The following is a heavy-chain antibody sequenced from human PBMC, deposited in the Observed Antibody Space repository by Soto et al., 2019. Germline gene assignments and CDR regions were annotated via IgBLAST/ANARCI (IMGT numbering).Heavy chain of an antibody. Sequence: QVQLVQSGAEVKKPGSSVKVSCKASGGTFSSYAISWVRQATGQALEWMGGIYPIFGTANYSQKLQGRVTITTSESTSTDSMELRSVRSEDTAVYYCASTYYYDSSGYSDADYWGQGTLVTVSS. J-gene: IGHJ4*02. D-gene: IGHD3-22*01. CDR2: IYPIFGTA. CDR3: ASTYYYDSSGYSDADY. CDR1: GGTFSSYA. V-gene: IGHV1-69*05.